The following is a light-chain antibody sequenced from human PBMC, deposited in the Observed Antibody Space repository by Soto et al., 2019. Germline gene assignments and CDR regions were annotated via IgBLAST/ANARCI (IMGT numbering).Light chain of an antibody. V-gene: IGLV2-14*01. CDR2: EVT. Sequence: QSVLTQSASVSGSPGQSITISCTGSSNDVGGYNHVSWYQIHPGKAPKLIIYEVTSRPSGVSYRFSGSKSGNSASLTISGLQAEDEADYYCSSYASSSSYVFGGGTKVTVL. CDR3: SSYASSSSYV. J-gene: IGLJ1*01. CDR1: SNDVGGYNH.